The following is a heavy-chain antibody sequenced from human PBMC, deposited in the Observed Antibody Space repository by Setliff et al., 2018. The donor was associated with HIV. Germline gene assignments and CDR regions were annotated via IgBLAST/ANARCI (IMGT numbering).Heavy chain of an antibody. V-gene: IGHV5-51*01. CDR2: IYPGDSDT. CDR3: ARAAPYCSGTSCYTKY. CDR1: GYTFTHYW. J-gene: IGHJ4*02. D-gene: IGHD2-15*01. Sequence: LKISCKGSGYTFTHYWIGWVRQMPGKGLEWMGIIYPGDSDTRYSPSFQGQVTFSADKSISTAYLQWSRLKASDSAMYYCARAAPYCSGTSCYTKYWGRGTLVTVSS.